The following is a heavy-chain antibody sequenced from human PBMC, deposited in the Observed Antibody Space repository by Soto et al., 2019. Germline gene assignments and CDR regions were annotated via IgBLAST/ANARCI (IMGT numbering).Heavy chain of an antibody. Sequence: EVQLVQSGAEVKKPGESLRISCQASGYSFTIYWITWVRQMPGKGLEWMGRIDPSDSYTNYSPSFQGHVTISADKSIRTAYLHWSSLKASDTAMYYGARRVAAAEGGFDYWGQGTLVTVSS. J-gene: IGHJ4*02. CDR2: IDPSDSYT. CDR1: GYSFTIYW. CDR3: ARRVAAAEGGFDY. D-gene: IGHD6-25*01. V-gene: IGHV5-10-1*01.